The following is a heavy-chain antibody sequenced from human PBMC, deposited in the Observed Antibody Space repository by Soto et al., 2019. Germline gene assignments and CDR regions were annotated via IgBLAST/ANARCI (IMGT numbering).Heavy chain of an antibody. D-gene: IGHD2-2*02. CDR3: ARVPYNGMDV. CDR2: IYYSGST. Sequence: SETLSLTCTVSGDSISSGDYYWSWIRQHPGKGLEWIGYIYYSGSTYYNPSLKSRLTISLDTSKNQFSLKLTSVTAADTAVYYCARVPYNGMDVWGQGTTVTVSS. J-gene: IGHJ6*02. V-gene: IGHV4-31*03. CDR1: GDSISSGDYY.